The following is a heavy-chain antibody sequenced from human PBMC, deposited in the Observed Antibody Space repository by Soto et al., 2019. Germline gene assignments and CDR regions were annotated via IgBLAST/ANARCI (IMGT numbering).Heavy chain of an antibody. CDR3: AREQMMLREIVWFDP. D-gene: IGHD3-10*01. CDR2: INPINGAT. J-gene: IGHJ5*02. CDR1: GYSFTGFY. Sequence: QAQLVQSGAEVKKPGASMKLSSGASGYSFTGFYIHWVRQAPGQGLEWMGWINPINGATFYAQRFQGRVNMTRDTSNNTAYVDLKRLRSDDTAIYYCAREQMMLREIVWFDPWGQGTLVTVSS. V-gene: IGHV1-2*02.